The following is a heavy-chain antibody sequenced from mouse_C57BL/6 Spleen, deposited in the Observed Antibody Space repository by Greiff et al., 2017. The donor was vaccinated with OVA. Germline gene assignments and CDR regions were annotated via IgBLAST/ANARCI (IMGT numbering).Heavy chain of an antibody. D-gene: IGHD1-1*01. CDR1: GYAFSSSW. CDR3: GVYYRGSSWDFDV. Sequence: QVQLKQSGPELVKPGASVKISCKASGYAFSSSWMNWVKQRPGKGLEWIGRIYPGDGDTNYNGKFKGKATLTADKSSSTAYMQLSSLTSEDSAVYVCGVYYRGSSWDFDVWGTGTTVTVSS. CDR2: IYPGDGDT. J-gene: IGHJ1*03. V-gene: IGHV1-82*01.